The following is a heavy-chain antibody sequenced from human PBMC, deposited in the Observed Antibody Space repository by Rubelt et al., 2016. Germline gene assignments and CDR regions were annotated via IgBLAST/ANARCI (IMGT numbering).Heavy chain of an antibody. CDR3: ARLRTATGNSFDC. V-gene: IGHV3-7*01. D-gene: IGHD6-13*01. J-gene: IGHJ4*02. Sequence: VQLVESGGGVVQPGRSLRLSCAASGFIFSNYWMSWVRQVPGKGLEGVANIKQDGSQKYYVDSVKGRFTISRDNAKNSLYLQMNSLRAEDTAVYYFARLRTATGNSFDCWGQGTLVTVSS. CDR2: IKQDGSQK. CDR1: GFIFSNYW.